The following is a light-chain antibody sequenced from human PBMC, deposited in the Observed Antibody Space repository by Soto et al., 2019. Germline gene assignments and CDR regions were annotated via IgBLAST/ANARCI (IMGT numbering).Light chain of an antibody. CDR3: SSYTSSTTLI. CDR2: NVS. CDR1: SSDIGGYNY. J-gene: IGLJ2*01. V-gene: IGLV2-14*03. Sequence: QSALTQPASVSGSPGQSITIACTGTSSDIGGYNYVSWYQQHPGQAPKLMISNVSDRPSGVSNRFSGSTSGNTASLTISGLQAEDEAHYYCSSYTSSTTLIFGGGTKLTVL.